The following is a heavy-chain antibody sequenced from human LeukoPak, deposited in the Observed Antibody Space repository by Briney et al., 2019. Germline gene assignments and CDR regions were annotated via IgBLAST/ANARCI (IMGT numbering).Heavy chain of an antibody. J-gene: IGHJ6*03. CDR3: ARDQYYYDSSGYYPYYYYYYMDV. V-gene: IGHV3-30*02. Sequence: PGGSLRLSCAASGFTFSNYVMHWVRQAPGKGLEWVAFIRYDGSNKYYADSVKGRFTISRDNSKNTLYLQMNSLRAEDTAVYYCARDQYYYDSSGYYPYYYYYYMDVWGKGTTVTVSS. D-gene: IGHD3-22*01. CDR1: GFTFSNYV. CDR2: IRYDGSNK.